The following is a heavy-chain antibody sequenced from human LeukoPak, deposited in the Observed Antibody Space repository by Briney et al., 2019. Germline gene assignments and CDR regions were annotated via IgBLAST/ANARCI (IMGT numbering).Heavy chain of an antibody. V-gene: IGHV1-8*01. CDR2: MNPNSGNT. CDR3: AREVDVVVVANHFDY. CDR1: AYTFTSYD. D-gene: IGHD2-15*01. Sequence: ASVKVSCKASAYTFTSYDINWVRQATGQGLELMGWMNPNSGNTGYAQKFQGRINMTRDMSTSTVYMEVSSLRSEDTATYYCAREVDVVVVANHFDYWGQGTLVTVAS. J-gene: IGHJ4*02.